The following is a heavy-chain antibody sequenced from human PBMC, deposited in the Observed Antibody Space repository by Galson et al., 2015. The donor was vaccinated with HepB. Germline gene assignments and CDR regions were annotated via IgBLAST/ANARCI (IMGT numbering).Heavy chain of an antibody. CDR1: GFTFSGFA. CDR3: VRDRGYCVNGVCQGPQYDY. V-gene: IGHV3-23*01. Sequence: SLRLSCAASGFTFSGFAMSWVRQAPGKGLEWVSGITDNDATTYYADSVRGRFSISRDNARETVSLQMSSLRVEDTAMYYCVRDRGYCVNGVCQGPQYDYWGPGTLVTVSS. J-gene: IGHJ4*02. CDR2: ITDNDATT. D-gene: IGHD2-8*01.